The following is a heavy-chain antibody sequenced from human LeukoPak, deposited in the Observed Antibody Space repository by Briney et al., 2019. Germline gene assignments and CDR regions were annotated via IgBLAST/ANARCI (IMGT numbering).Heavy chain of an antibody. Sequence: GGSLRLSCAASGFTFSNYGMSWVRQAPGKGLGWVSAISSSGGSTYYADSVKGRFTISRDNAKNSAYLEMNSLRVEDTGIYYCARFTRSASYEVYWGQGTLVTVSS. CDR2: ISSSGGST. V-gene: IGHV3-23*01. D-gene: IGHD3-10*01. J-gene: IGHJ4*02. CDR3: ARFTRSASYEVY. CDR1: GFTFSNYG.